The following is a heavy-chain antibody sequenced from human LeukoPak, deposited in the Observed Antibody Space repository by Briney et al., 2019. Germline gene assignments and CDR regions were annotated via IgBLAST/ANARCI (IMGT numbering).Heavy chain of an antibody. D-gene: IGHD6-13*01. CDR2: ISWNSGSI. J-gene: IGHJ4*02. V-gene: IGHV3-9*01. CDR1: GFTFDDDA. CDR3: AKDSGAAAGHMRWYYFDY. Sequence: GRSLRLSCAASGFTFDDDAMHWVRQAPGKGLEWVSGISWNSGSIGYADSVKGRFTISRDNAKNSLYLQMNSLRAEDTALYYCAKDSGAAAGHMRWYYFDYWGQGTLVTVSS.